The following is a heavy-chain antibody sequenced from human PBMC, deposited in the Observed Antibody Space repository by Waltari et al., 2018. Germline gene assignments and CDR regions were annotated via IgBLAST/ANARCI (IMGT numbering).Heavy chain of an antibody. D-gene: IGHD6-6*01. J-gene: IGHJ2*01. Sequence: QVQLQESGPGLVKPSETLSLTCAVSGYSISSGYYWGWIRQPPGKGLEWIGSIYRSGSTYYNPSLKSRVTISVDTSKNQFSLKLSSVTAADTAVYYCAAIAARHWYFDLWGRGTLVTVSS. V-gene: IGHV4-38-2*01. CDR3: AAIAARHWYFDL. CDR1: GYSISSGYY. CDR2: IYRSGST.